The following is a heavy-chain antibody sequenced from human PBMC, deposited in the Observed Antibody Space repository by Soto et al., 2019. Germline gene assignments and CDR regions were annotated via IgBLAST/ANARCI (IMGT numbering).Heavy chain of an antibody. Sequence: QGQLVQSGAEVKKPGASVKVSCKASGYTFTDYDISWVRQAPGQGLEWMGWISVDNGNTKYVESLQGRVTMTTATPTSSAYMEVGSMTSDDTAVYYCARTSVSNSNGFDPWGQGTLVAVSS. CDR1: GYTFTDYD. J-gene: IGHJ5*02. D-gene: IGHD4-4*01. CDR3: ARTSVSNSNGFDP. CDR2: ISVDNGNT. V-gene: IGHV1-18*01.